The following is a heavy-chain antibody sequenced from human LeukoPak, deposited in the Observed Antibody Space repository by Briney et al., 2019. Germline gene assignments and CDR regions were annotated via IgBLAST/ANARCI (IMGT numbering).Heavy chain of an antibody. V-gene: IGHV1-46*01. CDR2: INPSGGST. Sequence: ASVKVSCKASGYTFTSYYMHWVRQAPGQGLEWMGIINPSGGSTSYAQKFQGRVTMTRDTSTSTAYMELRSLRSDDTAVYYCARDTVTMVRGGHTEIDYWGQGTLVTVSS. CDR1: GYTFTSYY. D-gene: IGHD3-10*01. J-gene: IGHJ4*02. CDR3: ARDTVTMVRGGHTEIDY.